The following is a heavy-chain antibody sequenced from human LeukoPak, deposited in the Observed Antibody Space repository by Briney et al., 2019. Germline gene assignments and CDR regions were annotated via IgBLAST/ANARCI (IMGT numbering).Heavy chain of an antibody. V-gene: IGHV3-48*01. D-gene: IGHD3-3*01. CDR2: ISSASSSI. J-gene: IGHJ5*02. CDR3: ARDHGTHTIFGVVIPGGNWFDP. CDR1: GFTFSSYS. Sequence: TGGSLRLSCAASGFTFSSYSMNWVRQAPGKGLEWVSYISSASSSIYYADSVKGRFTISRDNAKNSLYLQMNSLRAVDTAVYYCARDHGTHTIFGVVIPGGNWFDPWGQGTLVTVSS.